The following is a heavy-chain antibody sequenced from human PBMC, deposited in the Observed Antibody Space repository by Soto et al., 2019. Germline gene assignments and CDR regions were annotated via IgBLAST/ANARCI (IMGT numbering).Heavy chain of an antibody. CDR2: ISWNSGSI. V-gene: IGHV3-9*01. J-gene: IGHJ6*02. D-gene: IGHD2-8*01. CDR3: AKDINPRQRGYCTNGVCPAGYYYYYGMDV. Sequence: PGGSLRLSCAASGFTFDDYAMHWVRQAPGKGLEWVSGISWNSGSIGYADSVKGRFTISRDNAKNSLYLQMNSLRAEDTALYYCAKDINPRQRGYCTNGVCPAGYYYYYGMDVWGQGTTVTVSS. CDR1: GFTFDDYA.